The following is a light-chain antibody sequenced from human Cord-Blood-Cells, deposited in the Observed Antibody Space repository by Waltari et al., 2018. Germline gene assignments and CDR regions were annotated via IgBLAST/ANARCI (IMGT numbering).Light chain of an antibody. V-gene: IGKV1-5*03. CDR1: QSISCW. CDR3: QQYNSYSPIT. Sequence: DIQMTQSPSTLSASVGDRVTITCRASQSISCWLAWYQQKPGKAPKLLIEKGSSLESGGPARFSGSGSGTEFTLTISSLQPDDFATYYCQQYNSYSPITFGPGTKVDIK. J-gene: IGKJ3*01. CDR2: KGS.